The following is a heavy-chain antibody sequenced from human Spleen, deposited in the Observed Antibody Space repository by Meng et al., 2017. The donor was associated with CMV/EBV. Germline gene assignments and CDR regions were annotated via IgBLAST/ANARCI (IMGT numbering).Heavy chain of an antibody. CDR1: SESAA. V-gene: IGHV6-1*01. Sequence: SESAAWNWIRQSPSRGLEWLGRTYYRSKWYKDYAVSLKSRMTINTDTSKKQFSLQLNSVTPEDTAVYYCARGLGGVFDSSGYIDYWGQGKLVTVSS. J-gene: IGHJ4*02. CDR3: ARGLGGVFDSSGYIDY. D-gene: IGHD3-22*01. CDR2: TYYRSKWYK.